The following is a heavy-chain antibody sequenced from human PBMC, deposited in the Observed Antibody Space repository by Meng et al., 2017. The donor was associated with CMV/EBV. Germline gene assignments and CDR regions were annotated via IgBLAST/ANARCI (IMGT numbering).Heavy chain of an antibody. D-gene: IGHD3-3*01. CDR3: ARDRKTYYDFWSDAFDI. Sequence: ESLKISCTVSGGSISSSSYYWGWIRQPPGKGLEWIGSIYYSGSTYYNPSLKSRVTISVDTSKNQFSLKLSSVTAADTAVYYCARDRKTYYDFWSDAFDIWGQGTMVTVSS. J-gene: IGHJ3*02. V-gene: IGHV4-39*07. CDR2: IYYSGST. CDR1: GGSISSSSYY.